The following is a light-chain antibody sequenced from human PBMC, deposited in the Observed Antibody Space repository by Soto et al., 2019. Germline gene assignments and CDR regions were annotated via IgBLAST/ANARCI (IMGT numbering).Light chain of an antibody. CDR1: RSVSSK. V-gene: IGKV3D-15*01. CDR2: GAS. J-gene: IGKJ1*01. Sequence: EIVMTQSPATLSVSPGERATLSCRASRSVSSKLAWYQQKPGQAPWLLICGASTRATGIPARFSGSGSGTEFTLTISSLQSEDFAVYYCQQYSDSPTFGQGTKVDIK. CDR3: QQYSDSPT.